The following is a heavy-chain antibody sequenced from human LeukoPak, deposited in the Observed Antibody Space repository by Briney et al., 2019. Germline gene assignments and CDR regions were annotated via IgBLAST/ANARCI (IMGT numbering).Heavy chain of an antibody. J-gene: IGHJ6*04. Sequence: LRPACALSAFTFTSYDIRWARQPAGNWLEWVANMKQDGSEKYYVDSVKGRFTISRDNAKNSLYLQMTSPRAEDTAVYYCARDSVAPYSSSWSDVWGKGTTVTVSS. CDR2: MKQDGSEK. CDR1: AFTFTSYD. D-gene: IGHD6-13*01. V-gene: IGHV3-7*03. CDR3: ARDSVAPYSSSWSDV.